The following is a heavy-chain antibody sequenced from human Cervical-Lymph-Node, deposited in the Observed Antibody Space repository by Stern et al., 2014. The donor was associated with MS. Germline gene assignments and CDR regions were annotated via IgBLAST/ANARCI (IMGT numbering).Heavy chain of an antibody. V-gene: IGHV1-69*01. J-gene: IGHJ6*02. CDR3: ARGYSYDLSYYYYAMDV. Sequence: VQLEESGAEVKKPGSSGKVSCKASGGIFSSYAISWVRQAPGQGLEWMGGIIPIFGTANYAQKFQGRVTITADESTNTAYMELSSLRSDDTAIYYCARGYSYDLSYYYYAMDVWGQGTTVTVSS. CDR2: IIPIFGTA. CDR1: GGIFSSYA. D-gene: IGHD5-18*01.